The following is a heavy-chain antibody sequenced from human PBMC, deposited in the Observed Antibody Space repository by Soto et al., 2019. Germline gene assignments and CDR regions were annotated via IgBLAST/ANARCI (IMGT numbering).Heavy chain of an antibody. V-gene: IGHV1-69*12. CDR1: GGTFSSYA. CDR2: IIPIFGTA. J-gene: IGHJ4*02. D-gene: IGHD3-22*01. Sequence: QVQLVQSGAEVKKPGSSVKVSCKASGGTFSSYAISWVRQAPGQGLEWMGGIIPIFGTANYAQKFQGRVTITADESTSTAYMELSSLRSEDTAVYYCARESHCYDSSGYYYSSDYWGQGTLVTVSS. CDR3: ARESHCYDSSGYYYSSDY.